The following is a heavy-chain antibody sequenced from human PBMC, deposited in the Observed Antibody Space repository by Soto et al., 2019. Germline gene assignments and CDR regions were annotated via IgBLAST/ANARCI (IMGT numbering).Heavy chain of an antibody. CDR3: AREDDYGYRYINYGLDV. Sequence: PGGSLRLSCAASGFTFNIYALHWVRQAPGKGLEWVAVISFGGTKKYYSDSVKGRFTISRDNLKNTLYLQMNNLRVEDAALYFCAREDDYGYRYINYGLDVWGQGTTVTVS. J-gene: IGHJ6*02. V-gene: IGHV3-30-3*01. CDR1: GFTFNIYA. D-gene: IGHD3-16*02. CDR2: ISFGGTKK.